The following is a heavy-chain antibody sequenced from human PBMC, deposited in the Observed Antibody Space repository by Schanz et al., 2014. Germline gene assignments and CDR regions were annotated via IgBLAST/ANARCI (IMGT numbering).Heavy chain of an antibody. CDR3: ARGVRVRGIIIDY. Sequence: EVQLVESGGGLLQPGGSLRLSCAASGFTFGTFWMSWVRQAPGKGLEWVANINQDGSDKSYVDSVKGRFTISRDNAKNSVYLQMNSLRAEDTAEYYCARGVRVRGIIIDYWGPGTLVTVSS. CDR2: INQDGSDK. V-gene: IGHV3-7*01. D-gene: IGHD3-10*01. J-gene: IGHJ4*02. CDR1: GFTFGTFW.